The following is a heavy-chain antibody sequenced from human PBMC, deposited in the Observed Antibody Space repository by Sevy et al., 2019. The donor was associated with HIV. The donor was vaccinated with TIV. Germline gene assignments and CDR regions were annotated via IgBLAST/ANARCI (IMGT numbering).Heavy chain of an antibody. CDR1: GFTFSTYT. Sequence: GGSLRLSCAASGFTFSTYTMSWVRQAPGKGLEWVSAISGSAGSTYYADLVQGRFTISRDKSKNTLYLRMNSLRAEDTAVYYCAKGDRTFYGLDVWGQGTTVTVSS. D-gene: IGHD2-15*01. J-gene: IGHJ6*02. V-gene: IGHV3-23*01. CDR3: AKGDRTFYGLDV. CDR2: ISGSAGST.